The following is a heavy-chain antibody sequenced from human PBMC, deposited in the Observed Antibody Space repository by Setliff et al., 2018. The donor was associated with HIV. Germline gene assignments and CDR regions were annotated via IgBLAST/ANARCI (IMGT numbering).Heavy chain of an antibody. V-gene: IGHV4-38-2*01. Sequence: PSETLSLTCAVSGYSISSGYYWGWIRQPPGKGLEWIGSIYHSGSTYYNPSLKSRVTISVDTSKNQFSLKLSSVTAADTAVYYCARSTDYYDSSGYDAFDIWGQGTMVTVSS. CDR2: IYHSGST. J-gene: IGHJ3*02. D-gene: IGHD3-22*01. CDR1: GYSISSGYY. CDR3: ARSTDYYDSSGYDAFDI.